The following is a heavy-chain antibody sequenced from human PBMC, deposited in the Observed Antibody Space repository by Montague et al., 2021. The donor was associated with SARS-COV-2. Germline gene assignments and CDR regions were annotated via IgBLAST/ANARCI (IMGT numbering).Heavy chain of an antibody. CDR2: INHSGST. D-gene: IGHD3-9*01. J-gene: IGHJ6*03. V-gene: IGHV4-34*01. CDR1: GGSFSVYY. CDR3: ARMRFFDWPPHYYMDV. Sequence: SETLSLTCAVYGGSFSVYYWSWIRQPPGKGLEWIGEINHSGSTNYNPSLKSRVTISVDTSKNQVSLKLSSATAADTAVYYCARMRFFDWPPHYYMDVWGKGTTVTVSS.